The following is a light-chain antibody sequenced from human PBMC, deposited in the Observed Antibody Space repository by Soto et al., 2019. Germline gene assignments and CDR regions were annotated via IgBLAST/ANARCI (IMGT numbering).Light chain of an antibody. V-gene: IGKV3-15*01. CDR3: QQYNNWLWT. J-gene: IGKJ1*01. CDR2: GAS. CDR1: QSVSSN. Sequence: EIVMTQSPATLSVSPGERATLSCRASQSVSSNLAWYQQKPGQAPSLLIYGASTRATGTPARFSGSGSGTEFTLTISSLQSEDFAVYYCQQYNNWLWTFGRGTKVEIK.